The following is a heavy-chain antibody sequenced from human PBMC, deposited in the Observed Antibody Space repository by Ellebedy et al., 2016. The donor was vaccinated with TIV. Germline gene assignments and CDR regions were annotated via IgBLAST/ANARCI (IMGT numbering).Heavy chain of an antibody. J-gene: IGHJ4*02. CDR1: GFTFSALA. CDR3: SREQSPYYDILTDSLDY. V-gene: IGHV3-23*01. Sequence: GESLKISCAASGFTFSALAMNWVRQAPGKGLELVSAISPRGDITYFADSVKGRFPISRDNSKSTLNLQMESLRAEDTAVYYLSREQSPYYDILTDSLDYWGQGSLVTVSS. CDR2: ISPRGDIT. D-gene: IGHD3-9*01.